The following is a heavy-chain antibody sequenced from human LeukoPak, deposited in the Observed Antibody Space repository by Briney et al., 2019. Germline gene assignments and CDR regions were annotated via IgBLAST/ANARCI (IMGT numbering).Heavy chain of an antibody. Sequence: GGSLRLSCAASGFTFSSYWMSWVRQAPGKGLEWVANIKQDGSEKYYVDSVKGRFTISRDNAKNSLYLQMNSLRAEDTAVYYCARDGVAAASKYYYYYYGMDVWGQGTTVTVSS. CDR3: ARDGVAAASKYYYYYYGMDV. D-gene: IGHD6-13*01. V-gene: IGHV3-7*04. CDR1: GFTFSSYW. J-gene: IGHJ6*02. CDR2: IKQDGSEK.